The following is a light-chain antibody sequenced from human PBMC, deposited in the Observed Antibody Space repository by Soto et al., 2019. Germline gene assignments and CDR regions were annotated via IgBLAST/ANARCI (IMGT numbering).Light chain of an antibody. CDR1: QSVSSN. CDR2: GAS. J-gene: IGKJ1*01. CDR3: QQYNNWPPWT. Sequence: IVMTQCPAPVSVSPVEIVTLSCRGSQSVSSNLAWYQQKVGQAPRLLIYGASTRATGIPARFSGSGSGTEFTLTISSLQSEDFAVYYCQQYNNWPPWTFGQGTKVDIK. V-gene: IGKV3-15*01.